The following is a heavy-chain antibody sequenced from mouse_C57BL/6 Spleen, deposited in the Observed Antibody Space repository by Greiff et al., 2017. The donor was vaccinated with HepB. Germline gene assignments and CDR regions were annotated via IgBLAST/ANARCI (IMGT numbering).Heavy chain of an antibody. CDR2: INPSNGGT. J-gene: IGHJ2*01. CDR1: GYTFTSYW. Sequence: QVHVKQPGTELVKPGASVKLSCKASGYTFTSYWMHWVKQRPGQGLEWIGNINPSNGGTNYNEKFKSKATLTVDKSSSTAYMQLSSLTSEDSAVYYCAVDSSGVYFDYWGQGTTLTVSS. D-gene: IGHD3-2*01. CDR3: AVDSSGVYFDY. V-gene: IGHV1-53*01.